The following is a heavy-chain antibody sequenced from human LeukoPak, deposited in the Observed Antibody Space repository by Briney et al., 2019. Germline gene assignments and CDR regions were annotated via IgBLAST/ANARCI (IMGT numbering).Heavy chain of an antibody. D-gene: IGHD6-6*01. CDR3: ARRRTAARSGHFDY. J-gene: IGHJ4*02. CDR1: GGSFSGYY. CDR2: INHSGST. V-gene: IGHV4-34*01. Sequence: PSETLSLTCAVSGGSFSGYYWSWIRQPPGKGLEWIGEINHSGSTNYNPSLKSRVTISVDTSKNQFSLKLSSVTAADTAVYYCARRRTAARSGHFDYWGQGTLVTVSS.